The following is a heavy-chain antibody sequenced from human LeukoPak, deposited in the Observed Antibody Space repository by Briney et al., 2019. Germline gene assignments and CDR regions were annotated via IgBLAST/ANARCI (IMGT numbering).Heavy chain of an antibody. D-gene: IGHD3-3*01. CDR3: ARRITIFGVETNWFDP. J-gene: IGHJ5*02. V-gene: IGHV5-51*01. CDR2: IYPGDSDT. CDR1: GYSFTSYW. Sequence: GESLKISCKGSGYSFTSYWIGWVRQMPGKGLEWMGIIYPGDSDTRYGPSFQGQVTISADKSISTAYLQWSSLKASDTAMYYCARRITIFGVETNWFDPWGQGTLVTVSS.